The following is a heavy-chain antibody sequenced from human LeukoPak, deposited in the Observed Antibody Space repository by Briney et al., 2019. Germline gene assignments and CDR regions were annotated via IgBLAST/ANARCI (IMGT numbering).Heavy chain of an antibody. J-gene: IGHJ5*02. CDR3: ARSYYGEEEMNWFDP. Sequence: LRLSCAASGFTFSDYYMSWIRQAPGKGLEWIGYIYYSGSTYYNPSLKSRVTISVDTSKNQFSLKLSSVTAADTAVYYCARSYYGEEEMNWFDPWGQGTLVTVSS. CDR2: IYYSGST. V-gene: IGHV4-31*02. D-gene: IGHD2/OR15-2a*01. CDR1: GFTFSDYY.